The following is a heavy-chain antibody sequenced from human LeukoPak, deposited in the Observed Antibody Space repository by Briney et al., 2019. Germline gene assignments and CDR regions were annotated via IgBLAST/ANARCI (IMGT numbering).Heavy chain of an antibody. D-gene: IGHD3-22*01. CDR1: GFTFTSYS. V-gene: IGHV3-15*01. J-gene: IGHJ4*02. CDR3: TYYYTPYFDY. CDR2: TKSKTDGGTT. Sequence: KSGGSLRLSCAASGFTFTSYSMSWVRQAPGKGLEWVGRTKSKTDGGTTDYAAPVKGRFTISRDDSKTTLYLQMNSLKTEDTAVYYCTYYYTPYFDYWGQGTLVTVSS.